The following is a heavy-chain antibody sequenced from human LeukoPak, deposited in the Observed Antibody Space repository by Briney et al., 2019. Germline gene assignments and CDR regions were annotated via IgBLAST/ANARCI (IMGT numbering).Heavy chain of an antibody. D-gene: IGHD2-21*01. J-gene: IGHJ4*02. V-gene: IGHV3-30*02. CDR1: GFTFSSYG. CDR3: ARDAYCGRDCYLPRSDFDY. CDR2: IRYDGSNK. Sequence: GGSLRLSCAASGFTFSSYGMHWVRQAPGKGLELVAFIRYDGSNKYYADSVKGRFTISRDNSKNTLYLQMNSLRAEDTAVYYCARDAYCGRDCYLPRSDFDYWGQGTLFTVSS.